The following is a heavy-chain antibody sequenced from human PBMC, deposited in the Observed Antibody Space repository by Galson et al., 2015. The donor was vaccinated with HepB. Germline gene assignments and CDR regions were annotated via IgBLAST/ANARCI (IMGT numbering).Heavy chain of an antibody. CDR3: TTDYYDSSGYYDY. J-gene: IGHJ4*02. V-gene: IGHV3-15*01. Sequence: SLRLSCAASGFTFSNAWMSWVRQAPGKGLERVGRIKSKTDGGTTDYAAPVKGRFTISRDDSKNTLYLQMNSLKTEDTAVYYCTTDYYDSSGYYDYWGQGTLVTVSS. CDR2: IKSKTDGGTT. D-gene: IGHD3-22*01. CDR1: GFTFSNAW.